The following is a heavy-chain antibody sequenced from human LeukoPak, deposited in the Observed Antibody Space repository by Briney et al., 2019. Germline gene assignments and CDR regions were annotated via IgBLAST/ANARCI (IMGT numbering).Heavy chain of an antibody. CDR3: ARARGLWFGELSADY. CDR2: ISGSGSFI. D-gene: IGHD3-10*01. Sequence: PGGSLRLSCAASGFTFSDYYMSWIRQAPGKGLEWLSYISGSGSFIYYADSVKGQFTISRDNAKNSLYLQMNSLRVEDTAVYYCARARGLWFGELSADYWGQGTLVTVSS. J-gene: IGHJ4*02. V-gene: IGHV3-11*04. CDR1: GFTFSDYY.